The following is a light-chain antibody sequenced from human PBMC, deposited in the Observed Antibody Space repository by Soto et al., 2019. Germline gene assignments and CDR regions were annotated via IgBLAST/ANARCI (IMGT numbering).Light chain of an antibody. J-gene: IGLJ3*02. CDR2: DVT. CDR3: SSYRSSATLPV. CDR1: SSDIGGYNF. Sequence: QSALTQPASVSGSPGQSITISCSGTSSDIGGYNFVSWYQQYPGKAPKLIIYDVTNRPSGISHLFSGSKSGNTASLTISGLQVDDEDDYYCSSYRSSATLPVFGGGTKVTVL. V-gene: IGLV2-14*03.